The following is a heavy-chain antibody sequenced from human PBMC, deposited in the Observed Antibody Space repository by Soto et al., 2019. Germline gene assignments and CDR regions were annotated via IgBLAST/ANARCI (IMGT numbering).Heavy chain of an antibody. Sequence: PGGSLRLSXAASGFTFSSYAMHWVRQAPGKGLEWVAVISYDGSNKYYADSVKGRFTISRDNSKNTLYLQMNSLRAEDTAVYYCARETQWLVQGAFDIWGQGTMVTVSS. CDR3: ARETQWLVQGAFDI. CDR1: GFTFSSYA. V-gene: IGHV3-30-3*01. CDR2: ISYDGSNK. J-gene: IGHJ3*02. D-gene: IGHD6-19*01.